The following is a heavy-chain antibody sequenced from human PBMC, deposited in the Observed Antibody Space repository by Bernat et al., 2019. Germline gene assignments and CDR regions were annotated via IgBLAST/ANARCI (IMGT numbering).Heavy chain of an antibody. Sequence: QVQLVESGGGVVQPGRSLRLSCAASGFTFSSYAMHWVRQAPGKGLQWVAVISYDGSNKYYADSVKGRFTISRDNSKKTLYLQMNSLRAEDTAVYYCARDQGSSGCPDYWGQGTLVTVSS. CDR2: ISYDGSNK. CDR1: GFTFSSYA. D-gene: IGHD6-19*01. CDR3: ARDQGSSGCPDY. V-gene: IGHV3-30*01. J-gene: IGHJ4*02.